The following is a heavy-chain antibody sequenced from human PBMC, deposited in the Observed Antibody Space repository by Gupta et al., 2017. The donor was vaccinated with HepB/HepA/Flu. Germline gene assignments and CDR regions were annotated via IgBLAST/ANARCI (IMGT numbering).Heavy chain of an antibody. CDR1: GCSISSSSYN. V-gene: IGHV4-39*01. D-gene: IGHD3-3*01. J-gene: IGHJ4*02. CDR3: ARHGYDFWSGYLQ. Sequence: QLQLQESGPGLVKPSETLSLTCTVSGCSISSSSYNWGWIRQPPGKGLEWIGSIYHSGSTYYNPSLKSRVTISVDTSKNQFSLKLSSVTAADTAVYYWARHGYDFWSGYLQWGQGTLVTVSS. CDR2: IYHSGST.